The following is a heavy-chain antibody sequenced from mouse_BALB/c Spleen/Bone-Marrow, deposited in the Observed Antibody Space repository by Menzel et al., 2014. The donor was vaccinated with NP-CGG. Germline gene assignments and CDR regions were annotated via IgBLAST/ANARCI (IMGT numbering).Heavy chain of an antibody. CDR3: ARDYYGSSYAMDY. CDR2: INSNGGST. J-gene: IGHJ4*01. V-gene: IGHV5-6-3*01. CDR1: GFTFSSYG. Sequence: EVMLVESGGGLVQPGGSLKLSCAASGFTFSSYGMSWVRQTPDKRLELVATINSNGGSTYYPDSVKGRFTISGDNAKNTLYLQMSSLKSEDTAMYYCARDYYGSSYAMDYWGQGTSVTVSS. D-gene: IGHD1-1*01.